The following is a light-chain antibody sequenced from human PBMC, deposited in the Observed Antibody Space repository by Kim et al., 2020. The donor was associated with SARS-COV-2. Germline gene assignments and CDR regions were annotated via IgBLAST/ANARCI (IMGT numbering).Light chain of an antibody. CDR2: GAS. CDR1: QSVSSY. Sequence: EIVLTQSPATLSLSPGERATLSCRASQSVSSYLAWYQQKPGQAPRLLIYGASSRATGIPDRFSGSGSGTDFTLTISRLEPEDFAVYYCQQYASSPTFGGGTKVDIK. CDR3: QQYASSPT. J-gene: IGKJ4*01. V-gene: IGKV3-20*01.